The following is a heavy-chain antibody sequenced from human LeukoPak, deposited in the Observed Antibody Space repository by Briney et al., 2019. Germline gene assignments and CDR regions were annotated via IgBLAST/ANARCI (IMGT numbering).Heavy chain of an antibody. D-gene: IGHD6-19*01. Sequence: GGSLRLSCAASGFTFSDYYMSWIRQAPGKGLEWVSYISSSGSTIYYADSVKGRFTISRDNAKNSLYLQMNSLRAEDTAVYYCAKRGAVAGTLSYYAMDVWGQGTTVTVS. CDR1: GFTFSDYY. CDR2: ISSSGSTI. V-gene: IGHV3-11*01. J-gene: IGHJ6*02. CDR3: AKRGAVAGTLSYYAMDV.